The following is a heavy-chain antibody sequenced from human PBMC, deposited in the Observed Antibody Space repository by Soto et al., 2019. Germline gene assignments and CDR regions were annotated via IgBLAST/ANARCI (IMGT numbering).Heavy chain of an antibody. CDR3: AVTGRSGSYNFDY. CDR2: ISGSGGST. CDR1: GFTFSSYA. D-gene: IGHD1-26*01. Sequence: GSLRLSCAASGFTFSSYAMSWVRQAPGKGLEWVSAISGSGGSTYYADSVKGRFTISRDNSKNKLYLQMNSLRAEDTAVYYCAVTGRSGSYNFDYWGQGTLVTVYS. J-gene: IGHJ4*02. V-gene: IGHV3-23*01.